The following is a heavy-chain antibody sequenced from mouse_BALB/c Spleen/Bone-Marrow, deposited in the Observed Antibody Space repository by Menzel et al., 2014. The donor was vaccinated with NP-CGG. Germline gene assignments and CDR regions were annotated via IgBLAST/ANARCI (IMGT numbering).Heavy chain of an antibody. J-gene: IGHJ4*01. CDR3: SRGRRDALDY. CDR1: GYTFTSYY. V-gene: IGHV1S81*02. Sequence: QVQLQHSGAELVKPGASVKLSCKASGYTFTSYYMYWVKQRPGQGLEWFGEINPSNGGTNFNEKFKNKATLTVDKSSSTAYMQLSSLTFEDSAVYYCSRGRRDALDYWGQGTSVTVSS. CDR2: INPSNGGT.